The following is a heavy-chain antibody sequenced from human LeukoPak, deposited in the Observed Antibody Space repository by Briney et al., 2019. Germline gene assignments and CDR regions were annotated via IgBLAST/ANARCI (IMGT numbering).Heavy chain of an antibody. J-gene: IGHJ5*02. V-gene: IGHV4-59*01. CDR1: SGSISSYY. Sequence: PSETLSLTCTVSSGSISSYYWSWIRQPPGEGLEWIGYIYYSGTTNYNPSLKSRVTILADTSKNQLSLRLSSVTAADTAVYYCATLPAGPASWFDPWGQGTLVTVSS. D-gene: IGHD2-15*01. CDR2: IYYSGTT. CDR3: ATLPAGPASWFDP.